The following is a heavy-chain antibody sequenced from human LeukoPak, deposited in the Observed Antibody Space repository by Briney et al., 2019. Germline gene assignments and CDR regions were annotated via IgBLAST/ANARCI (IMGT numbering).Heavy chain of an antibody. CDR2: ISSSSSYK. J-gene: IGHJ5*02. D-gene: IGHD5-24*01. CDR3: ARGRMATQVRWFDP. Sequence: NPGGSLRLSCAASGFTFSSYSMNWVRQAPGKGLEWVSSISSSSSYKYYADSVKGRFTISRDNSKNTLYLQMNSLRSEDTAVYYCARGRMATQVRWFDPWGQGTLVTVSS. V-gene: IGHV3-21*04. CDR1: GFTFSSYS.